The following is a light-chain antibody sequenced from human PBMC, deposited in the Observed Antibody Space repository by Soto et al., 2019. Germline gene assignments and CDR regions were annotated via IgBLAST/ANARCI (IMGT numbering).Light chain of an antibody. V-gene: IGKV1-39*01. CDR1: QSISSY. Sequence: DIQMTQSPSSLSASVGDRVTITCRASQSISSYLNWYQQKPGKAPKLLIYAASSLQSGVPSRFSGSGSGTDFTLTISSLQPEDFANYYCQQSYSKLTWTFGQGTKVDIX. CDR2: AAS. J-gene: IGKJ1*01. CDR3: QQSYSKLTWT.